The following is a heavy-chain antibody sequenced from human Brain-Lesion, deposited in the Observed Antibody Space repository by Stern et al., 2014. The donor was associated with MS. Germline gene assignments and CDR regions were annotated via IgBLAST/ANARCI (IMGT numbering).Heavy chain of an antibody. V-gene: IGHV4-61*02. CDR2: IFNRGST. CDR1: GGSISSGGYY. Sequence: VQLEESGPGLVKPSQTLSLSCTVSGGSISSGGYYWSWIRQPAGKGLEWIGRIFNRGSTSYNPSPKGRLTISIDTSKNQFSLRLNSMTAADTAVYYCARGRVVPGFQYYATDVWGQGTTVIVSS. D-gene: IGHD2-2*01. J-gene: IGHJ6*02. CDR3: ARGRVVPGFQYYATDV.